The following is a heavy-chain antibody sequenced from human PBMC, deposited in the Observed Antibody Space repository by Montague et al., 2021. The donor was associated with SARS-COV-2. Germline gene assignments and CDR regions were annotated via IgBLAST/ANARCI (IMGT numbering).Heavy chain of an antibody. CDR3: ARGITEIAMIVVVRLGGSHYFDT. CDR2: INHSGNT. V-gene: IGHV4-34*01. D-gene: IGHD3-22*01. CDR1: GGSFRDYH. Sequence: SETLSLTCAVYGGSFRDYHWSWIRQPPGQRLEWIGEINHSGNTNYNPSLKSRVTISRDTSKSQFSLKLSSVTAADTAVYYCARGITEIAMIVVVRLGGSHYFDTWGQGTLVTVSS. J-gene: IGHJ4*02.